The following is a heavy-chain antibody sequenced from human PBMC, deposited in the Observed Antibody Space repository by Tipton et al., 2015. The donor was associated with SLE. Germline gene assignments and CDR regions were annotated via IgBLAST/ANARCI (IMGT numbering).Heavy chain of an antibody. D-gene: IGHD3-3*01. Sequence: TLSLTCTVSGGSISSSSYYWGWIRQPPGKGLEWIGSIYYSGSTYYNPSLKSRVTISVDTSKNQFSLKLSSVTAADTAVYYCARGRHDFWSAVGDWGQGTLVTVSS. CDR3: ARGRHDFWSAVGD. CDR1: GGSISSSSYY. CDR2: IYYSGST. V-gene: IGHV4-39*01. J-gene: IGHJ4*02.